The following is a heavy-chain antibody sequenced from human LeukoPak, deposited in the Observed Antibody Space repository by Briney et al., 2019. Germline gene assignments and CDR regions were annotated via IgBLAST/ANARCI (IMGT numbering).Heavy chain of an antibody. Sequence: GGSLRLSCAASGFTFSTYAMSWVRQAPGKGLEWVSTISGSGANTYYAGSVRGRFTISRDNSKNTLYLHMNRLRAEDTAVDYCAKERAGYTNPYYFDYWGQGTLVTVSS. V-gene: IGHV3-23*01. D-gene: IGHD3-16*02. CDR2: ISGSGANT. CDR1: GFTFSTYA. J-gene: IGHJ4*02. CDR3: AKERAGYTNPYYFDY.